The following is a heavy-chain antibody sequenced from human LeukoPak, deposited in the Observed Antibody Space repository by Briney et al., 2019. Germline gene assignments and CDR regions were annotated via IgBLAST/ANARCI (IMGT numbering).Heavy chain of an antibody. CDR3: AKAGAITMVRGVIMSRSYGMDV. Sequence: PGGSLRLSCAASGFTFSSYGMHWVRQAPGKGLEWVAVISYDGSNKYYADSVKGRFTISRDNSKNTLYLQMNSLRAEGTAVYYCAKAGAITMVRGVIMSRSYGMDVWGKGTTVTVSS. CDR2: ISYDGSNK. CDR1: GFTFSSYG. J-gene: IGHJ6*04. V-gene: IGHV3-30*18. D-gene: IGHD3-10*01.